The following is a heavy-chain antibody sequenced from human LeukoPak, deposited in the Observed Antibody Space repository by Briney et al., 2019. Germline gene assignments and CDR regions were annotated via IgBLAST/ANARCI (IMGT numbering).Heavy chain of an antibody. CDR1: GYSFTSYW. CDR3: ARTTYYDFWSGRSWYFDL. Sequence: PGESLKISCQGSGYSFTSYWIGWVRQMPGKGLEWMGIIYPGDSDTRYSPSFQGQVTISADKSISTAYLQWSSLKASDTAMYYCARTTYYDFWSGRSWYFDLWGRGALVTVSS. V-gene: IGHV5-51*01. J-gene: IGHJ2*01. CDR2: IYPGDSDT. D-gene: IGHD3-3*01.